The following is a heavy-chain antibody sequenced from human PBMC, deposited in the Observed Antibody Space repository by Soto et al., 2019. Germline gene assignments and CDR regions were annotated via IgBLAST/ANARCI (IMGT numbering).Heavy chain of an antibody. CDR1: GGSFKSGSYS. D-gene: IGHD3-3*01. V-gene: IGHV4-61*01. Sequence: SETLSLTCTVSGGSFKSGSYSWSWIRQPPGKGLEWIGYVYHTGRTSYNPSLKSRVSISMDTSKNQFSPNLDSVTAADTAVYFCARDFAYFDSWGQGTLVTVSS. CDR2: VYHTGRT. CDR3: ARDFAYFDS. J-gene: IGHJ4*02.